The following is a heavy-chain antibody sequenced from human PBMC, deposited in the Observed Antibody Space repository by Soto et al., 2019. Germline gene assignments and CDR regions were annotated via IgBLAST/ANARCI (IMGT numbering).Heavy chain of an antibody. J-gene: IGHJ4*02. CDR1: GYTFTRFG. CDR2: LSADNGDT. CDR3: ARDGGGYFDC. D-gene: IGHD3-16*01. V-gene: IGHV1-18*01. Sequence: QDQLVQSGAEVKKPGASVKVSCKASGYTFTRFGISWVRQVPGQGLEWMGWLSADNGDTKYEQSLQGRVTMTTDTSTSTAHMELRSLRSADTAVYYCARDGGGYFDCWGQGTLVTVSS.